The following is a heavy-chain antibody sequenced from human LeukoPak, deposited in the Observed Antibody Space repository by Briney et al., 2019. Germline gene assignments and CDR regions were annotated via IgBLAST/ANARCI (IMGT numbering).Heavy chain of an antibody. J-gene: IGHJ5*02. CDR2: ISAYNGNT. V-gene: IGHV1-18*01. CDR1: GYTFSSYG. D-gene: IGHD1-26*01. CDR3: ARDKKWELSSDHWFDP. Sequence: ASVKVSCKASGYTFSSYGISWVRQAPGQGLEWMGWISAYNGNTNYAQKLQGRVTMTTDTSTSAAYMELRSLRSDDTAVYYCARDKKWELSSDHWFDPWGQGTLVTVSS.